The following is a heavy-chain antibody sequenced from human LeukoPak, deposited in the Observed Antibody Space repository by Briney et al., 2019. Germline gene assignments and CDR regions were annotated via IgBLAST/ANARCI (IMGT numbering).Heavy chain of an antibody. D-gene: IGHD3-9*01. CDR1: GYSISSGYY. CDR2: IYHSGST. CDR3: ARGIFGVHYDILTGYYTGDFDY. V-gene: IGHV4-38-2*02. J-gene: IGHJ4*02. Sequence: SETLSLTCTVSGYSISSGYYWGWIRQPPGKGLEWIGSIYHSGSTYYNPSLKSRVTISVDTSKNQFSLKLRSVTAADTAVYYCARGIFGVHYDILTGYYTGDFDYWGQGTLVTVSS.